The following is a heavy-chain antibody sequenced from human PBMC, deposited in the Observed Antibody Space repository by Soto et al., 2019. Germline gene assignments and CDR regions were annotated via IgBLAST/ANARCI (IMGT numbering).Heavy chain of an antibody. CDR3: AHRRDSSGYYYRGYFDY. D-gene: IGHD3-22*01. J-gene: IGHJ4*02. CDR1: GFSLSTSGVG. CDR2: IYGDDDK. V-gene: IGHV2-5*02. Sequence: SGPTLVNPTQTLTLTCTFSGFSLSTSGVGVGWIRQPPGKALEWLALIYGDDDKRYSPSLMSRLTITKDTSNNRVVITMTNVDPVDTATYYCAHRRDSSGYYYRGYFDYWGQGTPVTVSS.